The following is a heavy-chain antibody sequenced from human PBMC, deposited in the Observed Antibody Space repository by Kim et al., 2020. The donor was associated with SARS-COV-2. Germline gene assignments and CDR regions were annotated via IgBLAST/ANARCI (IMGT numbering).Heavy chain of an antibody. D-gene: IGHD1-26*01. Sequence: SETLSLTCAVYGGSSSGYYWSWIRQPPGKGLEWVGEINQSGSTKYNPSLKSRLTISINTSKNQFSLKLSSVTAADTAVYYCTVGYYFDNLGQGTLVSVPS. CDR1: GGSSSGYY. J-gene: IGHJ4*02. CDR3: TVGYYFDN. V-gene: IGHV4-34*01. CDR2: INQSGST.